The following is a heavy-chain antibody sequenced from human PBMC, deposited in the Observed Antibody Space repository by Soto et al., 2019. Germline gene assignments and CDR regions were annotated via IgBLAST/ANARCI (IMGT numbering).Heavy chain of an antibody. CDR3: TTYYYGSWSDRGTAPYYFDY. J-gene: IGHJ4*02. CDR2: IIPILGIA. Sequence: QVQLVQSGAEVKKPGSSVKVSCKASGGTFSSYTISWVRQAPGQGLEWMGRIIPILGIANYAQKFQGRVTITADKSTSTAYMELSSLRSEDTAVYYCTTYYYGSWSDRGTAPYYFDYWGQGTLVTVSS. CDR1: GGTFSSYT. V-gene: IGHV1-69*02. D-gene: IGHD3-10*01.